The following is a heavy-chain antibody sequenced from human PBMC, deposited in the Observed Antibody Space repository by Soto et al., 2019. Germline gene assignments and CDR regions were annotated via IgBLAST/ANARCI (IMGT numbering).Heavy chain of an antibody. Sequence: SETLSLTCTVSGGSISSSSYYWGWIRQPPGKGLEWIGSIYYSGSTYYNPSLKSRVTISVDTSKNQFSLKLSSVTAADTAVYYCARLPSSSSQLPPYDYWGQGTLVTVSS. CDR1: GGSISSSSYY. J-gene: IGHJ4*02. V-gene: IGHV4-39*01. CDR2: IYYSGST. D-gene: IGHD2-2*01. CDR3: ARLPSSSSQLPPYDY.